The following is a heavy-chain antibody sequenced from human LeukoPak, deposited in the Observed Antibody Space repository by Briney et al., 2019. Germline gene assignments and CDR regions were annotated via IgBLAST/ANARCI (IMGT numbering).Heavy chain of an antibody. V-gene: IGHV4-59*01. CDR2: IYYSGST. CDR1: GGSISSYY. Sequence: SETLSLTCTVSGGSISSYYWSWIRQPPGKGLEWIGYIYYSGSTNYNPSLKSRVTISVDTSNNQFSLKLSSVTAADTAVYYCARKIVGATGFDYWGQGTLVTVSS. D-gene: IGHD1-26*01. J-gene: IGHJ4*02. CDR3: ARKIVGATGFDY.